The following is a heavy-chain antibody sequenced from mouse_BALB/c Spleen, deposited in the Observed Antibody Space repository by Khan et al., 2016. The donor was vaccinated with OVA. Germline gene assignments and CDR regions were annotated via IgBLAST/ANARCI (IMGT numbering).Heavy chain of an antibody. D-gene: IGHD2-3*01. V-gene: IGHV14-3*02. Sequence: EVQLQQSGAELVKPGASVRLSCTASGFNIKDTYIHWVKQRPEQGLEWIGRIAPANGDTKYDPKFQDKATITSYTSSNTSYLQLRSLTSEDTAVYYWAHPAYDPRFFEVWGAGTTVTVSS. J-gene: IGHJ1*01. CDR1: GFNIKDTY. CDR2: IAPANGDT. CDR3: AHPAYDPRFFEV.